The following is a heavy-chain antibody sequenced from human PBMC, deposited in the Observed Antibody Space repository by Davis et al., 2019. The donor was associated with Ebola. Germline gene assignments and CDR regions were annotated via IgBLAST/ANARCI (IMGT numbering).Heavy chain of an antibody. J-gene: IGHJ4*02. Sequence: GESLKISCAASGFTVSSNYMSWVRQAPGKGLEWVANIKQDGSEKYYVDSVKGRFTISRDNAKNSLYLQMNSLRAEDTAVYYCARATERWLQLLAPDYYFDYWGQGTLVTVSS. V-gene: IGHV3-7*03. CDR2: IKQDGSEK. CDR3: ARATERWLQLLAPDYYFDY. D-gene: IGHD5-24*01. CDR1: GFTVSSNY.